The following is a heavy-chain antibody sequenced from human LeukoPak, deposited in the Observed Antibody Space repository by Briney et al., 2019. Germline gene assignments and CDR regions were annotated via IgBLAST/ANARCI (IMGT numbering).Heavy chain of an antibody. CDR3: AKDLLEMATHAGYYFDY. V-gene: IGHV3-23*01. J-gene: IGHJ4*02. CDR2: ISGSGGST. D-gene: IGHD5-24*01. Sequence: GGSLRLSCAASGFTFSSYAMSWVRQAPGKGLEWVSAISGSGGSTYYADSVKGRFTISRNNSKNTLYLQMNSLRAEDTAVYYCAKDLLEMATHAGYYFDYWGQGTLVTVSS. CDR1: GFTFSSYA.